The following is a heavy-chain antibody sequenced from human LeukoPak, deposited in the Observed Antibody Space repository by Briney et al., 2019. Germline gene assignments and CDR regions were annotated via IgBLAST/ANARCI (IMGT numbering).Heavy chain of an antibody. D-gene: IGHD3-3*01. J-gene: IGHJ4*02. CDR1: GGTFSSYA. Sequence: ASVKVSCKASGGTFSSYAISWVRQAPEQGLEWMGRIIPILGIANYAQKFQGRVTITADKSTSTAYMELSSLRSEDTAVYYCASPTSGYTLGYWGQGTLVTVSS. V-gene: IGHV1-69*04. CDR2: IIPILGIA. CDR3: ASPTSGYTLGY.